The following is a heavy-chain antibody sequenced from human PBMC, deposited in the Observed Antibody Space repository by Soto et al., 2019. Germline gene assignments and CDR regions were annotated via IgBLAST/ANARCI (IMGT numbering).Heavy chain of an antibody. CDR3: TTAYYYYYGMDV. J-gene: IGHJ6*02. CDR1: GFTFSSYS. CDR2: ISSSSSTI. Sequence: GSLRLSCAASGFTFSSYSMNWVRQAPGKGLEWVSYISSSSSTIYYADSVKGRFTISRDNAKNSLYLQMNSLKTEDTAVYYCTTAYYYYYGMDVWGQGTTVTVSS. V-gene: IGHV3-48*01.